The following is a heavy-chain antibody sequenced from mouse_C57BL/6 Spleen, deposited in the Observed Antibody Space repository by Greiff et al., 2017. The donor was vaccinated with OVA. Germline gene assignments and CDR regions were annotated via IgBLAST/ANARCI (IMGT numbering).Heavy chain of an antibody. D-gene: IGHD1-1*01. CDR2: IDPNSGGT. J-gene: IGHJ1*03. CDR3: ARDTTVVASRWCFDV. V-gene: IGHV1-72*01. Sequence: QVQLKQSGAELVKPGASVKLSCKASGYTFTSYWMHWVKQRPGRGLEWIGRIDPNSGGTTYNEKFKSKATLTVDKPSSTAYMQLSSLTSEDSAVYYCARDTTVVASRWCFDVWGTGTTVTVSS. CDR1: GYTFTSYW.